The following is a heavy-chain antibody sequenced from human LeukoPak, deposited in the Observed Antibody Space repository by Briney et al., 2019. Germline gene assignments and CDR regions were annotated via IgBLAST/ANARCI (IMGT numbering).Heavy chain of an antibody. D-gene: IGHD4-17*01. CDR3: AKGRNEDGDAALNY. V-gene: IGHV3-23*01. CDR1: GFPFSSYA. Sequence: GGSLRLSWAASGFPFSSYAMNWVRQAPGKGLEWVSSISGSGGNTFYADSVKGRFTISRDNSKNTLYLQMNSLRAEDTAAYHCAKGRNEDGDAALNYWGQGTLVTVSS. CDR2: ISGSGGNT. J-gene: IGHJ4*02.